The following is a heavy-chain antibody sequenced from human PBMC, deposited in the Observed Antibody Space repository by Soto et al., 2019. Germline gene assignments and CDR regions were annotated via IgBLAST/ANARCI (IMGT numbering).Heavy chain of an antibody. CDR3: ARLRTPSSWSHRGWFDP. Sequence: ASVKVSCKASGYRFTTYYIYWVRQAPGQGLECMGWINPNSGGATYAQKFQGRVTMTRDTSTTTAYMELRGLTSDDTAVYYCARLRTPSSWSHRGWFDPWGQGPRSPSPQ. J-gene: IGHJ5*02. CDR1: GYRFTTYY. CDR2: INPNSGGA. D-gene: IGHD6-13*01. V-gene: IGHV1-2*02.